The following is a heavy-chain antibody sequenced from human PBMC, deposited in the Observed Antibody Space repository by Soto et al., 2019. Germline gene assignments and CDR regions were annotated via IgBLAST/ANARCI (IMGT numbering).Heavy chain of an antibody. Sequence: QVQLVQSGAEVKKPGSSVKVSCKASGGTFSSYTISWVRQAPGQGLEWMGRIIPILGIANYAQNFQGRITIDADKSTSTAYMELSSLRSEDTAVYYCANKLGYCSGGSCPSDNWFDPWGQGTLVTVSS. CDR2: IIPILGIA. V-gene: IGHV1-69*02. CDR1: GGTFSSYT. CDR3: ANKLGYCSGGSCPSDNWFDP. D-gene: IGHD2-15*01. J-gene: IGHJ5*02.